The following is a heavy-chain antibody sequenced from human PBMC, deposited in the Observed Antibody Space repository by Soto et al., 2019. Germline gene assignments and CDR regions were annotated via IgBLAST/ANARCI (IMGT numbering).Heavy chain of an antibody. CDR2: IYATGTT. Sequence: QLQLRESGSGLVKPSETLSLTCTVSGGSISSGGYSWSWIRQSPEKGLEWLGCIYATGTTYYDPSLKRRATISVDTSRNQCSLNLTSVTAADTAVYFCARAPPGPSPRWVLCGQGTTVTVSS. CDR3: ARAPPGPSPRWVL. J-gene: IGHJ6*02. CDR1: GGSISSGGYS. D-gene: IGHD3-10*01. V-gene: IGHV4-30-2*06.